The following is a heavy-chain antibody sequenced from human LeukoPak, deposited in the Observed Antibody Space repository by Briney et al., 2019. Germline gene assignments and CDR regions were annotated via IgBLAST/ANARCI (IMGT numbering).Heavy chain of an antibody. D-gene: IGHD3-22*01. Sequence: GGSLRLSCAASGFTFSSYAMSWVRQAPGKGLEWVSGISGSGDNTYYADSVKGRFTISRDNSKNTLYVQVNSLGTEDTAAYYCAKGSYYDSSGSFYFDYWGQGTLVTVS. CDR2: ISGSGDNT. CDR1: GFTFSSYA. CDR3: AKGSYYDSSGSFYFDY. J-gene: IGHJ4*02. V-gene: IGHV3-23*01.